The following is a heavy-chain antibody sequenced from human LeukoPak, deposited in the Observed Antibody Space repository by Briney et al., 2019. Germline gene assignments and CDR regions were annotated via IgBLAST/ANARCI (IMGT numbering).Heavy chain of an antibody. CDR2: IFSVGTT. CDR1: GFTLSNYY. D-gene: IGHD2-15*01. J-gene: IGHJ4*02. Sequence: GGPLRLSCAASGFTLSNYYMSWVRQAPGKGLEWVSVIFSVGTTHYADSVKGRFTISRDISKNTLYLQMNSLRDEDAAVYYCARALTVSGGSCYDYWGQGTLVTVSS. V-gene: IGHV3-53*01. CDR3: ARALTVSGGSCYDY.